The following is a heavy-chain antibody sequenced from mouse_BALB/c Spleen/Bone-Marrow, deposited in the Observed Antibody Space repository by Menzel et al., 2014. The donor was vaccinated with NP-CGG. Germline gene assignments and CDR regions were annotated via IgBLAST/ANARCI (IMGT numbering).Heavy chain of an antibody. CDR3: ARGKPLYARDD. V-gene: IGHV1-7*01. CDR2: INPSTGYT. CDR1: GYTFTSYW. D-gene: IGHD2-1*01. Sequence: VQLQQSGAELAKPGASVQMSCKASGYTFTSYWMHWVKQWPGQGLEWIGYINPSTGYTDYNQKFNDKATLTADKSSSTAYMQLSRLRAKDAAVDDGARGKPLYARDDGGKGNAVT. J-gene: IGHJ4*01.